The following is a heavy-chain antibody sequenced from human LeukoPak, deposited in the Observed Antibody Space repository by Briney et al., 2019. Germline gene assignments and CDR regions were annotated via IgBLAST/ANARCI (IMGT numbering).Heavy chain of an antibody. CDR3: AREAITIFGLVRTQTTKGPHRFDP. D-gene: IGHD3-3*01. V-gene: IGHV1-46*01. CDR1: GYTFTSYH. CDR2: INPSGGST. Sequence: ASVKVSCKAAGYTFTSYHMHWVRQAPGQGLEWMGIINPSGGSTNYAQRFRGRVTMTRDMSTGTVYMELSSLTSEDTAVYYCAREAITIFGLVRTQTTKGPHRFDPWGQGTLVTVSS. J-gene: IGHJ5*02.